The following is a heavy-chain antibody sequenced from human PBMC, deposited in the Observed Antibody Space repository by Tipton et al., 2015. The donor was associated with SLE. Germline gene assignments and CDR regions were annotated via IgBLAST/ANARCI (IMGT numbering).Heavy chain of an antibody. D-gene: IGHD2-8*01. CDR2: IWFDERDK. J-gene: IGHJ5*02. CDR3: ARDNGRDHWFDP. CDR1: GFSFRNYG. Sequence: SLRLSCEASGFSFRNYGMHWVRQAPGKGLEWVAVIWFDERDKYYTDSVKGRFTISRDNSKNTVYLQMNSLTADDTAVYYCARDNGRDHWFDPWGQGTLGTFAS. V-gene: IGHV3-33*01.